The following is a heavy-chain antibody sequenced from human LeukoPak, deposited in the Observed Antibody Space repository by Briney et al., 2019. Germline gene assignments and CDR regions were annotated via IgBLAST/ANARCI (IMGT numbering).Heavy chain of an antibody. J-gene: IGHJ4*02. Sequence: SVKVSCKASGGTFSSYAISCVRQAPGQGLEWMGRIIPILGIANYAQKFQGRVTITADKSTSTAYMELSSLGSEDTAVYYCARDRVIFGPYSSSWPPLDYWGQGTLVTVSS. V-gene: IGHV1-69*04. D-gene: IGHD6-13*01. CDR1: GGTFSSYA. CDR3: ARDRVIFGPYSSSWPPLDY. CDR2: IIPILGIA.